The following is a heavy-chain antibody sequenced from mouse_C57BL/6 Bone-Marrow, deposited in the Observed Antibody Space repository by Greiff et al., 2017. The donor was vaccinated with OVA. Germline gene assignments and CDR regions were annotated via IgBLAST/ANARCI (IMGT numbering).Heavy chain of an antibody. V-gene: IGHV10-1*01. J-gene: IGHJ1*03. CDR1: GFSFNTYA. CDR3: VRHDVYWYFDV. Sequence: EVMLVESGGGLVQPKVSLKLSCAASGFSFNTYAMNWVRQAPGKGLEWVARIRSKSNNYATYYADSVKDRFTISRDDSESMLYLQMNNLKTEDTAMYYCVRHDVYWYFDVWGTGTTVTVSS. CDR2: IRSKSNNYAT. D-gene: IGHD2-3*01.